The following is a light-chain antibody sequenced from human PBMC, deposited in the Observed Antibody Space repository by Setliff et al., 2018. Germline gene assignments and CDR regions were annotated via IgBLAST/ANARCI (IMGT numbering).Light chain of an antibody. Sequence: QSVLSQPPSASGSPGQSVTISCTGTSSDIGDYNYVSWYQHHPGKAPKLLIYDVDKRPSGVPDRFSGSKSGNTASLTVSGLQADDEADYYCGAYAGSSKKIVGTGTKVTVL. CDR2: DVD. CDR1: SSDIGDYNY. CDR3: GAYAGSSKKI. J-gene: IGLJ1*01. V-gene: IGLV2-8*01.